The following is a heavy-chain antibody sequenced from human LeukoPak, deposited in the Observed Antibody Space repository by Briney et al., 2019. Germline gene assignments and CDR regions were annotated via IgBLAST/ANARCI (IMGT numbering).Heavy chain of an antibody. J-gene: IGHJ6*03. V-gene: IGHV3-66*03. CDR2: IYSDNT. Sequence: GGSLRLSCTVSGFTVSSNSMSWVRQAPGKGLEWVSFIYSDNTHYSYSVKGRFTISRDNSKNTLYLQMNSLRAEDTAVYYCAKEQGSGSYWFYNYYYYMDVWGKGTTVTISS. CDR3: AKEQGSGSYWFYNYYYYMDV. D-gene: IGHD3-10*01. CDR1: GFTVSSNS.